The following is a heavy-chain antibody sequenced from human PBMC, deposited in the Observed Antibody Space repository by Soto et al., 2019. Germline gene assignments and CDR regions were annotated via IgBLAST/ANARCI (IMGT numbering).Heavy chain of an antibody. J-gene: IGHJ3*02. CDR3: ARDCSGGSCPGGGAFDI. CDR1: GGSISSGGYY. CDR2: IYYSGST. D-gene: IGHD2-15*01. V-gene: IGHV4-31*03. Sequence: SETLSLTCTVSGGSISSGGYYWSWIRQHPGKGLEWIGYIYYSGSTYYNPSLKSRVTISVDTSKNQFSLKLSSVTAADTAVYYCARDCSGGSCPGGGAFDIWGQGTMVTVSS.